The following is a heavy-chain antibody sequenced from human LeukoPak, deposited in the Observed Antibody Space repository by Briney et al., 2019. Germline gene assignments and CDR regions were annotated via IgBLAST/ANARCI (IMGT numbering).Heavy chain of an antibody. D-gene: IGHD6-13*01. CDR3: ARGSGFSSSSLGIAAADYYMDV. J-gene: IGHJ6*03. CDR1: GGSISSYY. CDR2: IYYSGST. V-gene: IGHV4-59*01. Sequence: SETLSLTCTVSGGSISSYYWSWIRQPPGKGLEWIGYIYYSGSTNYNPSLKSRVTISVDTSKNQFSLKLSSVTAADTAVYYCARGSGFSSSSLGIAAADYYMDVWGKGTTVTVSS.